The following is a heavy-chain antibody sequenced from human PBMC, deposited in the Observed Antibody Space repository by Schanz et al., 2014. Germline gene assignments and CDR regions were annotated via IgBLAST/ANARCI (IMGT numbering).Heavy chain of an antibody. Sequence: EVQLLESGGGLVQPGGSLRLSCAASEFTFSTDAMSWVRQAPGKGLVWVARINSVGSNTDYADSVTGRFTISRDNAKNTLYLQMNTLRAEDTAVYYCARKMKLGVYGGKGHDSLDIWGQGTMVTVSS. D-gene: IGHD4-17*01. CDR1: EFTFSTDA. CDR3: ARKMKLGVYGGKGHDSLDI. V-gene: IGHV3-74*02. CDR2: INSVGSNT. J-gene: IGHJ3*02.